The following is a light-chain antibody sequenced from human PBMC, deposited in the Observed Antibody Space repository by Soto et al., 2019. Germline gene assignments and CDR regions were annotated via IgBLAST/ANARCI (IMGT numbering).Light chain of an antibody. V-gene: IGLV2-23*01. CDR2: EDT. CDR3: CSYAGSSTYV. Sequence: QSALTQPASVSGSPGQSITMSCTGTSRDVGIYNLVSWYQLHPGKVPKLIIYEDTKRPSGISSRFSGSESGITAFLTISGLQAEDEADYYCCSYAGSSTYVFGTGTKVTVL. J-gene: IGLJ1*01. CDR1: SRDVGIYNL.